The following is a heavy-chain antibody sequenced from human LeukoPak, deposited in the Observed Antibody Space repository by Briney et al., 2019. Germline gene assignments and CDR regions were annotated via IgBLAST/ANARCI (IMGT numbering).Heavy chain of an antibody. CDR3: ARENAYCSGGSCYGRWFDP. CDR1: GFTFSSYS. D-gene: IGHD2-15*01. Sequence: PGGSLRLSCAASGFTFSSYSMNWGRQAPGKGLEWVSSISSSSSYIYYADSVKGRFTISRDNAKNSLYLQMNRLRAEDTAVYYCARENAYCSGGSCYGRWFDPWGQGTLVTVSS. CDR2: ISSSSSYI. J-gene: IGHJ5*02. V-gene: IGHV3-21*01.